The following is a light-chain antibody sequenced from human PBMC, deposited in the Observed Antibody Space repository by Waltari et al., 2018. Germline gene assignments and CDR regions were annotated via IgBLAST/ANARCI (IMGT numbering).Light chain of an antibody. CDR3: SLYMNSSLV. J-gene: IGLJ3*02. CDR1: SSDIGGYKY. CDR2: VVS. Sequence: QSALTQPAPVSGSPGQSITISCTGTSSDIGGYKYVSWYQQHPGKAPKLMIYVVSNRPSGVSNRFSGSKSGSTASLTISGLQSEDEADYYCSLYMNSSLVFGAGTKVTVL. V-gene: IGLV2-14*01.